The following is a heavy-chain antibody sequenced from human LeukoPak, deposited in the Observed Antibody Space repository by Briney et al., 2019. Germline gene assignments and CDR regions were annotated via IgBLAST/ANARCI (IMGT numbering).Heavy chain of an antibody. Sequence: GGSLRLSCAASGFTFSDYYMSWIRQAPGKGLELVSYISYSGSTLYYADSVKGRFTMSRDNAKNSVYLQMNSLRAEDTAVYYCTRDAALVPGKNFWGQGTLVTVSS. CDR2: ISYSGSTL. CDR3: TRDAALVPGKNF. CDR1: GFTFSDYY. V-gene: IGHV3-11*04. D-gene: IGHD6-19*01. J-gene: IGHJ4*02.